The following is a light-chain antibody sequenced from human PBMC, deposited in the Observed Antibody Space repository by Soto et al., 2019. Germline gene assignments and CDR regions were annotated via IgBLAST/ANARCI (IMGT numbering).Light chain of an antibody. V-gene: IGKV3-15*01. CDR1: QTVSDD. CDR3: QRYHDWPPFT. CDR2: GAS. J-gene: IGKJ3*01. Sequence: EKVMTQSPATLFVSPGERATLSCRASQTVSDDLAWYQQKPGQAPRLLIYGASTRATDIPARFSDGVSGTEFTLTISSLQSEDSAIYCCQRYHDWPPFTVGPGTKVNI.